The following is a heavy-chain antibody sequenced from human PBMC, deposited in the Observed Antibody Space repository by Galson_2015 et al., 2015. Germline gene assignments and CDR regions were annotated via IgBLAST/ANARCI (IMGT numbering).Heavy chain of an antibody. J-gene: IGHJ2*01. Sequence: SLRLSCAASGFTFSSYSMNWVRQAPGKGLEWVSSISSSSSYIYYADSVKGRFTISRDNAKNSLYLQMNSLRAEDTAVYYCARGGFPHWYFELWGRGTLVTVSS. CDR1: GFTFSSYS. V-gene: IGHV3-21*01. CDR2: ISSSSSYI. CDR3: ARGGFPHWYFEL. D-gene: IGHD3-3*01.